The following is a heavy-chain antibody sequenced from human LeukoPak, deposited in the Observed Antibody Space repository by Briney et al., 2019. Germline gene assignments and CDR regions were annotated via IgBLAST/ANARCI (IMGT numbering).Heavy chain of an antibody. CDR3: ARAGGDYYGSDHFDY. Sequence: SETLSLTCTVSGGSISSGSYYWSWIRQPAGKGLEWIGRIYTSGSTNYNPSLKGRVTISVDTSKNQFSLKLSSVTAADTAVYYCARAGGDYYGSDHFDYWGPGTLVTVSS. CDR2: IYTSGST. CDR1: GGSISSGSYY. J-gene: IGHJ4*02. V-gene: IGHV4-61*02. D-gene: IGHD3-10*01.